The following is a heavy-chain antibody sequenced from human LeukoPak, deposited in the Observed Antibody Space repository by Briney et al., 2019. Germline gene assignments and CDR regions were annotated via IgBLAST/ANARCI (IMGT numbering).Heavy chain of an antibody. CDR3: ARDNGRSNSAWPAGY. D-gene: IGHD6-19*01. CDR1: GYTFTGYY. Sequence: ASVKVSCTASGYTFTGYYMHWVRQAPGQGLEWMGWINPDSGGTNYAQKFQGRVTMTRDTSISTAYMELSRLRSDDTAVYYCARDNGRSNSAWPAGYWGQGTLVTVSS. CDR2: INPDSGGT. V-gene: IGHV1-2*02. J-gene: IGHJ4*02.